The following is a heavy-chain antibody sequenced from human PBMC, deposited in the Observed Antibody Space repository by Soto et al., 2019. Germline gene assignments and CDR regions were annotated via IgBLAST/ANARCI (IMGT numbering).Heavy chain of an antibody. V-gene: IGHV4-38-2*02. CDR1: NSSIYSRYY. D-gene: IGHD6-19*01. CDR3: ARNTSGRNFDY. J-gene: IGHJ4*02. CDR2: IYHSGST. Sequence: PSETLSLTCIVSNSSIYSRYYWGWIRQPPGKGLEWIASIYHSGSTRYNPSLKSRATISVDTSNNQFPLRLSSVTAADTAVYYCARNTSGRNFDYWGQGTQVTVSS.